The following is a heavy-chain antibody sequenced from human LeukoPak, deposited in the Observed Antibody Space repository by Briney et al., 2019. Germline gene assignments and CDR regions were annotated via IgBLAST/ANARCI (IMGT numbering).Heavy chain of an antibody. CDR1: GGSISSYY. D-gene: IGHD2-2*03. CDR3: ARGWILYPRQCMDV. CDR2: IYYSGST. J-gene: IGHJ6*03. V-gene: IGHV4-59*01. Sequence: PSETLSLTCTVSGGSISSYYWSWIRQPPGKGLEWIGYIYYSGSTNYNPSLKSRVTISVDTSKNQFSLKLSSVTAADTAVYYCARGWILYPRQCMDVWGKGPTVTVSS.